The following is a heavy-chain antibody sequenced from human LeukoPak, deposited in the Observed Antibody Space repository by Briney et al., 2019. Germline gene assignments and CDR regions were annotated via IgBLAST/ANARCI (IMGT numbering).Heavy chain of an antibody. CDR1: GFTFSTSA. CDR3: AKDPQMGAAADY. J-gene: IGHJ4*02. D-gene: IGHD6-13*01. CDR2: ISGSGTRT. Sequence: GWSLRLSCAASGFTFSTSAMSWVRQAPGKGLEWVSTISGSGTRTYYADSVKGRFTISRDISKNTLYLQMNSLRAEDTALFYCAKDPQMGAAADYWGQGTLVTVSS. V-gene: IGHV3-23*01.